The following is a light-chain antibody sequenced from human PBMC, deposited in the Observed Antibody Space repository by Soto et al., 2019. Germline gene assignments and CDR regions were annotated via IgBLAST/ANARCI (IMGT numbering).Light chain of an antibody. CDR3: LQYHNLWA. CDR1: QNIYYN. CDR2: RAS. Sequence: ILMTQSPATVSVSPGESATLSCRASQNIYYNVAWYQHRPGQAPRLLIYRASTRAPGVPARFSGSGSGTEFTLTISSLQPEGFTVYSCLQYHNLWAFGQGTKVDIK. J-gene: IGKJ1*01. V-gene: IGKV3-15*01.